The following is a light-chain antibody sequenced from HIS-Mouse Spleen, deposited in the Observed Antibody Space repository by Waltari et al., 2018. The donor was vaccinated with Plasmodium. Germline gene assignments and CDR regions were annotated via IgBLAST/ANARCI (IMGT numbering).Light chain of an antibody. CDR3: QQYNNWPRGT. J-gene: IGKJ1*01. CDR1: QSVSSN. CDR2: GAS. Sequence: EIVMTQSPATLSVSPGERATLSCRASQSVSSNLAWYQQKPGQAPRLLIYGASTRATGSPARFSGIGSGTEFTLTISSMQSEDFAVYYCQQYNNWPRGTFGQGTKVEIK. V-gene: IGKV3-15*01.